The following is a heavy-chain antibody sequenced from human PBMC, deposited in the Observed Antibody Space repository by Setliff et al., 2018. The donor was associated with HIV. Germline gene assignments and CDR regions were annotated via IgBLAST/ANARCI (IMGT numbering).Heavy chain of an antibody. CDR1: GFTFSAHG. CDR3: AKDGDYSNWDYDAFDI. CDR2: INYDGSSE. Sequence: PGGSLRLSCAASGFTFSAHGMHWVRQAPGKGLEWVAFINYDGSSEYYVDSVKGRVTISRDNSKNTVDLQMNSLRAEDTAVYYCAKDGDYSNWDYDAFDIWGQGTMVTVS. J-gene: IGHJ3*02. D-gene: IGHD1-7*01. V-gene: IGHV3-30*02.